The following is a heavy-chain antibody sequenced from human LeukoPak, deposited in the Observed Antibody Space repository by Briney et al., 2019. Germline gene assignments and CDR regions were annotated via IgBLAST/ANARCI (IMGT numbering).Heavy chain of an antibody. Sequence: GGSLRLSCAASGFTFSSYSINWVRQAPGKGLEWVSYISSSSSTIYYADSVKGRFTISRDNAKNSLYLQMNSLRAEDTAVYYCASTLDIVATIEGDYWGQGNLVTVSS. CDR2: ISSSSSTI. CDR3: ASTLDIVATIEGDY. CDR1: GFTFSSYS. D-gene: IGHD5-12*01. V-gene: IGHV3-48*01. J-gene: IGHJ4*02.